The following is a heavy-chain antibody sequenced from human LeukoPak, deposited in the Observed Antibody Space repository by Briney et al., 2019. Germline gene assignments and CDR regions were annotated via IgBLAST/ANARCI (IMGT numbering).Heavy chain of an antibody. J-gene: IGHJ5*02. CDR2: IENDGTKE. Sequence: GVSLRLSCVTSGCSFRHYGWHWVRRAPGKGLEWVAFIENDGTKEYCDPVKGRFTISRDNSKNTVYLQMSSLRTEDTAVYYCATNWGGGCGSWGQGALVTVSA. D-gene: IGHD3-16*01. CDR1: GCSFRHYG. V-gene: IGHV3-30*02. CDR3: ATNWGGGCGS.